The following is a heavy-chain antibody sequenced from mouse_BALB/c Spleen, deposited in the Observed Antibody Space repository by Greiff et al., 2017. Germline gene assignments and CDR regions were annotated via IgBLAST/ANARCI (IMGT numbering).Heavy chain of an antibody. J-gene: IGHJ1*01. Sequence: VQLQESGAELMKPGASVKISCKATGYTFSSYWIEWVKQRPGHGLEWIGEILPGSGSTNYNEKFKGKATFTADTSSNTAYMQLSSLTSEDSAVYYCARQLGLPYFDVWGAGTTVTVSS. CDR2: ILPGSGST. V-gene: IGHV1-9*01. CDR3: ARQLGLPYFDV. D-gene: IGHD3-1*01. CDR1: GYTFSSYW.